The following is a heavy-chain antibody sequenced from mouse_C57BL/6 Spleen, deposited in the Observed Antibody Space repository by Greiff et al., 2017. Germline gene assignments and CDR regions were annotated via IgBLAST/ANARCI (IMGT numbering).Heavy chain of an antibody. CDR1: GYTFTSYW. D-gene: IGHD4-1*01. J-gene: IGHJ3*01. V-gene: IGHV1-69*01. Sequence: QVQLQQPGAELVMPGASVKLSCMASGYTFTSYWMHWVKQRPGQGLEWIGEIDPSDSYTNYKQKFKGKSTLTVDTSSSTAYMQLSSLTSEDSAVYYCARAPSGTGAGGASGFAGWGKGTLGTVSA. CDR3: ARAPSGTGAGGASGFAG. CDR2: IDPSDSYT.